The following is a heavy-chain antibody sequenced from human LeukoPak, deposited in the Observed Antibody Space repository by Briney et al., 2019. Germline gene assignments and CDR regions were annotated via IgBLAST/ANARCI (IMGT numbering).Heavy chain of an antibody. V-gene: IGHV3-11*05. J-gene: IGHJ4*02. D-gene: IGHD3-10*01. CDR2: ISGSRVYT. Sequence: GRSLRLSCAASGFTFSDQYMSWIRQAPGKGLEWVSYISGSRVYTNYADSVKGRFTISRDNAKNSLYLQMNSLRAEDTAVYYCARVGFGDSLPGYWGQGTLVTVSS. CDR1: GFTFSDQY. CDR3: ARVGFGDSLPGY.